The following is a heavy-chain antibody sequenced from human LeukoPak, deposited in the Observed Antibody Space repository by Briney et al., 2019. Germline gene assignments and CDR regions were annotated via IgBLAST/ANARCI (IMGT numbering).Heavy chain of an antibody. D-gene: IGHD6-13*01. CDR3: ARVLQLVRYFDY. V-gene: IGHV4-59*12. J-gene: IGHJ4*02. CDR2: IYYSGST. CDR1: GGSISSYY. Sequence: SETLSLTCTVSGGSISSYYWSWIRQPPGKGLEWIGYIYYSGSTNYNPSLKSRVTISVDTSKNQFSLKLSSVTAADTAVYYCARVLQLVRYFDYWGQGTLVTVSS.